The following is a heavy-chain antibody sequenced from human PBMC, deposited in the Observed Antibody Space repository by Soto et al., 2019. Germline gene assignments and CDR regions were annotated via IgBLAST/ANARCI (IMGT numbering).Heavy chain of an antibody. CDR3: ARERYSSSWYQVSYGMDV. CDR1: GYSFTSYW. CDR2: IYPGDSDT. V-gene: IGHV5-51*01. J-gene: IGHJ6*02. Sequence: PGESLKISCKGSGYSFTSYWIGWVRQMPWKGLEWMGIIYPGDSDTRYSPSFQGQVTISADKSISTAYLQWSSLKASDTAMYYCARERYSSSWYQVSYGMDVWGQGTTVTVSS. D-gene: IGHD6-13*01.